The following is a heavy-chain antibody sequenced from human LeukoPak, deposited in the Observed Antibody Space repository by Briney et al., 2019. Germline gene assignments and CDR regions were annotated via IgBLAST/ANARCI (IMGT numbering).Heavy chain of an antibody. Sequence: ASETLSLTCTVSGGSISSSSYYWGWIRQPPGKGLEWIGSIYYSGSTYYNPSLKSRVTISVDTSKNQFSLKLSSVTAEDTAVYYCAKEDGYYDILTGLGLWGQGTLVTVSS. V-gene: IGHV4-39*07. J-gene: IGHJ4*02. CDR2: IYYSGST. D-gene: IGHD3-9*01. CDR3: AKEDGYYDILTGLGL. CDR1: GGSISSSSYY.